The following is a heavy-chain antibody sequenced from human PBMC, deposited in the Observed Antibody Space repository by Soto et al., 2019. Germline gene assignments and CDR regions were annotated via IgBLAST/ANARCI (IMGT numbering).Heavy chain of an antibody. CDR2: IYYSGST. D-gene: IGHD6-19*01. CDR3: ARDLAVAGDLYFDY. Sequence: PSETLSLTCTVSGGSVSSGSYYWSWIRQPPGKGLEWIGYIYYSGSTNYNPSLKSRVTISVDTSKNQFSQKLSSLTAADTAVYFCARDLAVAGDLYFDYWGQGTLVTVS. CDR1: GGSVSSGSYY. V-gene: IGHV4-61*01. J-gene: IGHJ4*02.